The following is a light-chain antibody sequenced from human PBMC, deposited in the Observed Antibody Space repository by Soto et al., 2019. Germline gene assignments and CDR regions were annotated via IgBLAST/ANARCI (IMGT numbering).Light chain of an antibody. J-gene: IGKJ2*01. CDR1: QFVYNGQ. CDR3: QVHVPSPPGYT. CDR2: GAS. V-gene: IGKV3-20*01. Sequence: EIVLTQSPGTLSLSRGERATLSCRTSQFVYNGQVAWYQQRSGHSPRLLIHGASSRAAGIPDRFTGSGSGTDFILTVSRLEPEDFAVYYCQVHVPSPPGYTFGQGTKLEIK.